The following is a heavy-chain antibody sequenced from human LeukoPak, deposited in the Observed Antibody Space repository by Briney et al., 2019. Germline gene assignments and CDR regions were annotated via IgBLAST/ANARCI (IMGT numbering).Heavy chain of an antibody. D-gene: IGHD3-10*01. Sequence: GGSLRLSCAVSGITLSNHGMSWVRQAPGKGLEWVAGLSGSGGGTNYADSVQGRFTISRDNPKNTLYLQMNSLRAEDTAVYFCAKGSNYYGSGPFDPWGQGTLVTVSS. CDR1: GITLSNHG. CDR3: AKGSNYYGSGPFDP. J-gene: IGHJ5*02. V-gene: IGHV3-23*01. CDR2: LSGSGGGT.